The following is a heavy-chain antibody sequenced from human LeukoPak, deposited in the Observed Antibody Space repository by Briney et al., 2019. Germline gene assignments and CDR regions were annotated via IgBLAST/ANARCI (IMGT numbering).Heavy chain of an antibody. CDR2: VIAIFGRI. D-gene: IGHD3-22*01. CDR3: ARGELGDRSGFSFFDY. Sequence: SSVKVSCKAPGGTFNSYGISWVRQAPGQGLEWMGGVIAIFGRIKYGQKFQGRATITTDESTSTAYMELSSLTSEDTGVYYCARGELGDRSGFSFFDYWGRGTLVTVSS. CDR1: GGTFNSYG. V-gene: IGHV1-69*05. J-gene: IGHJ4*02.